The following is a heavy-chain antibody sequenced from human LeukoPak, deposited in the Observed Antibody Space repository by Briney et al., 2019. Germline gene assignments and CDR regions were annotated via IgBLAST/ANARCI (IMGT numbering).Heavy chain of an antibody. Sequence: SWVRQHPGKGLEWIGYIHYSGSTYYNPSLKSRVTISVDTSKNQFSLKLSSVTAADTAVYFCARDPYYDRSGGFDPWGQGTLVTVSS. CDR3: ARDPYYDRSGGFDP. CDR2: IHYSGST. J-gene: IGHJ5*02. V-gene: IGHV4-31*02. D-gene: IGHD3-16*01.